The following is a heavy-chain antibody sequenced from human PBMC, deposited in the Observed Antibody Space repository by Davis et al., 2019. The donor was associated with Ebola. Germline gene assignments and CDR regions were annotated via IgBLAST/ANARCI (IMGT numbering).Heavy chain of an antibody. CDR2: VNPSVDIR. Sequence: ASVKVSCKATGYTFTSYFIHWVRQAPGQGLEWMGIVNPSVDIRTYAQKFHGRVTMTTDTSTSTVYMELSSLRSEDTAVYYCARDDRYSHSWLGWSLWGQGTLVTVSP. CDR3: ARDDRYSHSWLGWSL. V-gene: IGHV1-46*01. J-gene: IGHJ4*02. D-gene: IGHD2-21*01. CDR1: GYTFTSYF.